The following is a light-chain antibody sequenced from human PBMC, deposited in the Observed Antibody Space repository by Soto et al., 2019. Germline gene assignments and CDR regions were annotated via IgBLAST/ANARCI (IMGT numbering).Light chain of an antibody. CDR3: QKYNSAPPLT. CDR2: AAS. V-gene: IGKV1-27*01. Sequence: DIQMTQSPSSLSASVGDRVTITCQASQGISNYLAWYQQKPGKVPKLLIYAASTLQSGVPSRFSGSGSGTDFTLTISSLQPEDVATYYCQKYNSAPPLTFGGGTKVEIK. J-gene: IGKJ4*01. CDR1: QGISNY.